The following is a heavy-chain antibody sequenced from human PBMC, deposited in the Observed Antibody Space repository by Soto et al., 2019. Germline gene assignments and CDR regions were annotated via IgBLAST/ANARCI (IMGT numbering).Heavy chain of an antibody. Sequence: PGGSLRLSCASSGFTFTSYIMNWLRQAPVKGREWVSYITSSSSTIYYADSVKGRVTISRDNAKNSLYLQMNSLRAEYTAVYYCPGHRGRIAQMWRLNPWGQGTLVRVTS. CDR3: PGHRGRIAQMWRLNP. J-gene: IGHJ5*02. D-gene: IGHD6-13*01. CDR2: ITSSSSTI. V-gene: IGHV3-48*01. CDR1: GFTFTSYI.